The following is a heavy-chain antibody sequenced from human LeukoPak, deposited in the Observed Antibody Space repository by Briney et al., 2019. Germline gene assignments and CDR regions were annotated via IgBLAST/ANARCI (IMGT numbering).Heavy chain of an antibody. CDR3: ARDSGSYFTAFDY. CDR2: INPNSGGT. Sequence: GASVKVSCKASGYTFTGYYMHWVRQAPGQGLEWMGRINPNSGGTNYAQKFQGRVTMTRDTSISTVYMELSRLRSDDTAVYYCARDSGSYFTAFDYWGQGTLVTVSS. CDR1: GYTFTGYY. V-gene: IGHV1-2*06. D-gene: IGHD1-26*01. J-gene: IGHJ4*02.